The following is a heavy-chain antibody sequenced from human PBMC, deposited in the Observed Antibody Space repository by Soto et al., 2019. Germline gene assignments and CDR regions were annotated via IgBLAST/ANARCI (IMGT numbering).Heavy chain of an antibody. V-gene: IGHV4-59*01. J-gene: IGHJ4*02. CDR1: GGSISRFY. Sequence: SETLSLPCTVSGGSISRFYWSWIRQSPGKGLEWIGYVDNSGSTDYNPSLLIRVPISIDTSKDQFSLRLTAVTAGDTAVYYCATASSSGSSGELDYWGQGTLVTVSS. CDR3: ATASSSGSSGELDY. CDR2: VDNSGST. D-gene: IGHD3-22*01.